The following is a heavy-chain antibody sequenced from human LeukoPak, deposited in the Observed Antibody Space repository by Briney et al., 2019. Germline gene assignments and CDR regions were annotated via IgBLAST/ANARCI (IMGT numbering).Heavy chain of an antibody. J-gene: IGHJ4*02. V-gene: IGHV4-39*02. CDR2: IYYSGGT. Sequence: SETLSLTCTVSGGSISSSSYYWGWIRQPPGMGLERIGSIYYSGGTYYNPSLKSRVTISVDTSKNHFSLKVSSVTAADTAVYHCARSRKNDCSSTSCYTDYWGQGTLVTVSS. CDR3: ARSRKNDCSSTSCYTDY. CDR1: GGSISSSSYY. D-gene: IGHD2-2*02.